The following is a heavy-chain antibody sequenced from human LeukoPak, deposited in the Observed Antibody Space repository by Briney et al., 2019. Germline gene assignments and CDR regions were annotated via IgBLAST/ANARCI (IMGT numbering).Heavy chain of an antibody. J-gene: IGHJ4*02. V-gene: IGHV3-30*02. D-gene: IGHD3-16*02. Sequence: PGGSLRLSCAASGFTFSNYGMHWVRQAPGQGLEWVAFIHYDADNKYSTDSVKGRFTISRDNSKNTLYLQMNSLRVEDTAVYYCARRNFDYIWESYRYPAGIDYWGQGTLVTVSS. CDR3: ARRNFDYIWESYRYPAGIDY. CDR1: GFTFSNYG. CDR2: IHYDADNK.